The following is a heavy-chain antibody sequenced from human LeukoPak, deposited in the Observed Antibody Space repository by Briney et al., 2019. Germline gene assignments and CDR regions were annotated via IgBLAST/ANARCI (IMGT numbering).Heavy chain of an antibody. D-gene: IGHD3-22*01. Sequence: GGSLRLSCAASGFTFSSYAMSWVRQAPGKGLEGVAGISGSGGSTYYADSVKGRFTISRDNSKNTLYLQMNSLRAEDTAVYYCAKVLYYDSSGYYPQDAFDIWGQGTMVTVSS. CDR2: ISGSGGST. CDR1: GFTFSSYA. J-gene: IGHJ3*02. CDR3: AKVLYYDSSGYYPQDAFDI. V-gene: IGHV3-23*01.